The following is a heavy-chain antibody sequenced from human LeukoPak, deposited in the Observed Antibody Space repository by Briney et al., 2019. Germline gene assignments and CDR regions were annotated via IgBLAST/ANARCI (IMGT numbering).Heavy chain of an antibody. CDR3: ARKLRLGGNWFDP. J-gene: IGHJ5*02. V-gene: IGHV1-69*13. D-gene: IGHD1-26*01. Sequence: SVKVSCKTSGGTFTSYAITWVRQAPGQGLEWVGKIIPISGTTNYAQKFQGRVTFTAHESTSTAYMELSSLRSEDTALYYCARKLRLGGNWFDPWGQGTLVTVSS. CDR2: IIPISGTT. CDR1: GGTFTSYA.